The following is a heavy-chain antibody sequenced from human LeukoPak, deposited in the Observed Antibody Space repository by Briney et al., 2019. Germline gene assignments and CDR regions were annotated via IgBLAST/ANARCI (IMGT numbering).Heavy chain of an antibody. CDR3: VLYNWFDP. Sequence: GGSLRLSCAAPGFTFSSYEVNWVRQAPGKGLEWVSYISSSGSTIYYADSVKGRFTISRDNAKNSLYLQMNSLRAEDTAIYYCVLYNWFDPWGQGTLVTVSS. CDR2: ISSSGSTI. J-gene: IGHJ5*02. CDR1: GFTFSSYE. V-gene: IGHV3-48*03.